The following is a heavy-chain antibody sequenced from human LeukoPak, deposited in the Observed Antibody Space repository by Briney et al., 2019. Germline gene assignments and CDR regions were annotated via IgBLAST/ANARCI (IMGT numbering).Heavy chain of an antibody. CDR2: IWYDGSNK. J-gene: IGHJ3*02. CDR3: AREYSYGFAAGFRNAFDI. D-gene: IGHD5-18*01. V-gene: IGHV3-33*01. Sequence: GGSLRLSCAASGFTFSNYGMHWVRQAPVKGLEWVAVIWYDGSNKYYADSVKGRFTISRDNSRNTLYLQMNSLRAEDTAVYYCAREYSYGFAAGFRNAFDIWGQGTMVTVSS. CDR1: GFTFSNYG.